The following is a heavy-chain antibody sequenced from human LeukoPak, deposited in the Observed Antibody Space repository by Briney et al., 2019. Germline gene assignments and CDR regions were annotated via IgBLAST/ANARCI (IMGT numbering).Heavy chain of an antibody. Sequence: SQTLSLTCTVSGGSISSGDYYWSWIRQPPGKGLEWIGYIYYSGSTYYNPSLKSRVTISVDTSKNQFSLKLSSVTAADTAVYYCARDRREGTPRPIGAFDIWGQGTMVTVSS. CDR2: IYYSGST. V-gene: IGHV4-30-4*08. D-gene: IGHD1-26*01. J-gene: IGHJ3*02. CDR3: ARDRREGTPRPIGAFDI. CDR1: GGSISSGDYY.